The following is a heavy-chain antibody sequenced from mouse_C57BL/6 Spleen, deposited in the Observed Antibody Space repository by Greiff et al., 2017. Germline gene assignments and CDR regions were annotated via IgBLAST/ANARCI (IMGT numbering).Heavy chain of an antibody. J-gene: IGHJ2*01. V-gene: IGHV1-50*01. CDR1: GYTFTSYW. CDR2: IDPSDSYT. Sequence: QVQLQQPGAELVKPGASVKLSCKASGYTFTSYWMQWVKQRPGQGLEWIGEIDPSDSYTNYNQKFTGKATLTVDTSSSTAYMQLSSLTSEYSAVYDCATVVTTGRGFDYWGQGTTLTVSS. CDR3: ATVVTTGRGFDY. D-gene: IGHD2-2*01.